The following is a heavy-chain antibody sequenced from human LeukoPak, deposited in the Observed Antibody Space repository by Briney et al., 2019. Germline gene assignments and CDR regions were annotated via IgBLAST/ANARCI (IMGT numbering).Heavy chain of an antibody. CDR2: VRAYTGNT. CDR1: GSTFTSYS. CDR3: ARDAGGDFQH. Sequence: ASEKVSRKASGSTFTSYSFCWGWHGQGPGKGWMGCVRAYTGNTNYAQKLHRRVTMTTDTSTSTAYMELRSLRADDTAVYYCARDAGGDFQHWGQGTLVTVSS. J-gene: IGHJ1*01. V-gene: IGHV1-18*01. D-gene: IGHD1-26*01.